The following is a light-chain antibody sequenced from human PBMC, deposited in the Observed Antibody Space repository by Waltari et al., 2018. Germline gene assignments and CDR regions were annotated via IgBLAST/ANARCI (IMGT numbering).Light chain of an antibody. J-gene: IGLJ2*01. CDR3: QAYDTTTAHVV. CDR1: KLGEKY. CDR2: QGT. Sequence: SYELTQSPSVSVSPGQTASITCSGDKLGEKYACWYQQRPGQSPILLIYQGTKRPSGIPERFAGSSSGNTATLTISGTQATDEAHYYCQAYDTTTAHVVFGGGTKLTVL. V-gene: IGLV3-1*01.